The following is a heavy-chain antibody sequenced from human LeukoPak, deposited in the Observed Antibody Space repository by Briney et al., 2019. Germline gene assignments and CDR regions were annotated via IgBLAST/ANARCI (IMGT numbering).Heavy chain of an antibody. Sequence: ASVKVSCKASGGTFSSYAISWVRQAPGQGLEWMGWINPNSGGTNYAQKFQGWVTMTRDTSISTAYMELSRLRSDDTAVYYCAREVDRYCSSTSCYRGVNWFDPWGQGTLVTVSS. CDR1: GGTFSSYA. V-gene: IGHV1-2*04. CDR2: INPNSGGT. J-gene: IGHJ5*02. D-gene: IGHD2-2*01. CDR3: AREVDRYCSSTSCYRGVNWFDP.